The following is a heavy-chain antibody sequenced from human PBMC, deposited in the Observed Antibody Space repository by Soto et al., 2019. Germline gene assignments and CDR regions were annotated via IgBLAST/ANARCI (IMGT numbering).Heavy chain of an antibody. V-gene: IGHV3-30-3*01. CDR1: GFTFSSYA. CDR3: ARYQGRAVAGLDY. CDR2: ISYDGSNK. J-gene: IGHJ4*02. Sequence: QVQLVESGGGVVQPGRSLRLSCAASGFTFSSYAMHWVRQAPGKGLEWVAVISYDGSNKYYADSVKGRFTISRDNSKNTLYLQLNSLRAEDTAVYYCARYQGRAVAGLDYWGQGSLVTVSS. D-gene: IGHD6-19*01.